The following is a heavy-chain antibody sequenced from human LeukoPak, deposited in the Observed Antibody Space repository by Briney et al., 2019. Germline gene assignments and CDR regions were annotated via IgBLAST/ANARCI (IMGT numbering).Heavy chain of an antibody. J-gene: IGHJ4*02. CDR1: GGSISSYF. CDR3: AREGSYHSPFDY. D-gene: IGHD1-26*01. V-gene: IGHV4-59*01. CDR2: IYYSGST. Sequence: SETLSLTCTVSGGSISSYFWSWIRQPPGKGLEWIGYIYYSGSTNYNPSLKSRVTISVDTSKNQFSLKLSSVTAADTAVYYCAREGSYHSPFDYWGQGTLVTVSS.